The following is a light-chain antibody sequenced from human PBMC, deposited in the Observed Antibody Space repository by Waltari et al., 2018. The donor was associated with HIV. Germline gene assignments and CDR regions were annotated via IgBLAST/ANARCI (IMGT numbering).Light chain of an antibody. CDR2: DVI. Sequence: QSALTKPRSVSGSPGQSVAISCSEISSDFGGNTFVSWYQQHPGKAPKLIIYDVIKRPSGVPDRFSASLAGNTATLTISGLRAEDEADYYCCSYAGYTTFVFGSGTKVTVL. V-gene: IGLV2-11*01. J-gene: IGLJ1*01. CDR3: CSYAGYTTFV. CDR1: SSDFGGNTF.